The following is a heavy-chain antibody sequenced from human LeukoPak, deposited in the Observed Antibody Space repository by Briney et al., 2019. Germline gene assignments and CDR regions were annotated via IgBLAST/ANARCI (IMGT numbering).Heavy chain of an antibody. CDR1: GGSISSGSYY. J-gene: IGHJ3*02. Sequence: SETLSLTCTVSGGSISSGSYYWSWIRQPAGKGLEWIGRIYTSGSTNYNPSLKSRVTISLDTSKNQFSLKLSSVTTADTAVYYCARGGHDYEKDAFDIWGQGTLVTVSS. CDR2: IYTSGST. CDR3: ARGGHDYEKDAFDI. V-gene: IGHV4-61*02. D-gene: IGHD4-17*01.